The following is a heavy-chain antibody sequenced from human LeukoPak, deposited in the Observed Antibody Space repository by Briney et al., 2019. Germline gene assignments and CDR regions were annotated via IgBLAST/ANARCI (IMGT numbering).Heavy chain of an antibody. CDR3: ASRDYTSSRY. Sequence: GGSLRLSCAASGFAFSRYWMHWVRQAPGKGLVWVSDINSDGSITRYADSVKGRFTISRDNAKNTLYLQMNSLRAEDTAVYYCASRDYTSSRYWGQGTPVTVSS. J-gene: IGHJ4*02. V-gene: IGHV3-74*01. D-gene: IGHD2-2*02. CDR2: INSDGSIT. CDR1: GFAFSRYW.